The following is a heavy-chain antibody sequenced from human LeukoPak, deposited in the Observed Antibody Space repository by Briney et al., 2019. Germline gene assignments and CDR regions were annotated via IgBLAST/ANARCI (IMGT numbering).Heavy chain of an antibody. J-gene: IGHJ5*02. CDR1: GFTFSNYA. D-gene: IGHD6-19*01. CDR3: AKGLVAVAGTGYDWFDP. V-gene: IGHV3-23*01. CDR2: IVASGDST. Sequence: GGSLRLSCAASGFTFSNYAMSWVRQAPGEGLEWVSTIVASGDSTYSANSVKGRFTISRDNSENTLYLQMNSLRAEDTAVYYCAKGLVAVAGTGYDWFDPWGQGTLVTVSS.